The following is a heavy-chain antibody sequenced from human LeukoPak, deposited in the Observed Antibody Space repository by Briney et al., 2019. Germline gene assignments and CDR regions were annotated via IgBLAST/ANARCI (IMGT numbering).Heavy chain of an antibody. CDR3: ARDSGYDYAPFPLLHYYYYGMDV. D-gene: IGHD5-12*01. J-gene: IGHJ6*02. CDR1: GFTFSNAW. V-gene: IGHV3-48*04. Sequence: GGSLRLSCAASGFTFSNAWMNWVRQAPGKGLEWVSYISSSGSTIYYADSVKGRFTISRDNAKNSLYLQMNSLRAEDTAVYYCARDSGYDYAPFPLLHYYYYGMDVWGQGTTVTVSS. CDR2: ISSSGSTI.